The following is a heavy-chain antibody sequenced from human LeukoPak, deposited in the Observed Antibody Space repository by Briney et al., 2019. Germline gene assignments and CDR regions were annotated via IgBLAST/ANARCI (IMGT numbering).Heavy chain of an antibody. CDR1: GGTFSSYA. CDR3: ARAGGGPAAIIPNWFDP. V-gene: IGHV1-69*01. CDR2: IIPIFGTA. J-gene: IGHJ5*02. D-gene: IGHD2-2*02. Sequence: GSSVKVFCKASGGTFSSYAISWVRQAPGQGLEWMGGIIPIFGTANYAQKFQGRVTITADESTSTAYMELSSLRSEDTAVYYCARAGGGPAAIIPNWFDPWGQGTLVTVSS.